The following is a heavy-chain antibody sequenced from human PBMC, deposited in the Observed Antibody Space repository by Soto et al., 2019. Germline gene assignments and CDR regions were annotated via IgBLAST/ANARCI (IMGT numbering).Heavy chain of an antibody. CDR2: IWYDGSNK. CDR3: ARDNVDTAMVTGFYYFDY. D-gene: IGHD5-18*01. V-gene: IGHV3-33*01. CDR1: GFTFSSYG. J-gene: IGHJ4*02. Sequence: QVQLVESGGGVVQPGRSLRLSCAASGFTFSSYGMHWVRQAPGKGLEWVAVIWYDGSNKYYADSVKGRFTISRDNSKNTLYLQMNSLRAEDTAVYYCARDNVDTAMVTGFYYFDYWGQGTLATVSS.